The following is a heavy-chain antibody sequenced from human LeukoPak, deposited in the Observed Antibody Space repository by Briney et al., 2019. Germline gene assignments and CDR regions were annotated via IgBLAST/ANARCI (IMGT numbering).Heavy chain of an antibody. J-gene: IGHJ4*02. CDR2: ISGSGGST. D-gene: IGHD4/OR15-4a*01. Sequence: PGGSLRLSCAASGFTFSSYAMSWVRQAPGKGLEWVSAISGSGGSTYYADSVKGRFTISRDNSKNTLYLQMNSLRAEDTAVYYCAKDRRLTVTPLSDYWGQGTLVTVPS. V-gene: IGHV3-23*01. CDR1: GFTFSSYA. CDR3: AKDRRLTVTPLSDY.